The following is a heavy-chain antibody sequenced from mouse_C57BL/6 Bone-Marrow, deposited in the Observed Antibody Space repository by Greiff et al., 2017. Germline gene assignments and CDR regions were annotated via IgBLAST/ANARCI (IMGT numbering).Heavy chain of an antibody. J-gene: IGHJ4*01. Sequence: VQLQQSGPELVKPGASVKISCKASGYSFTGYYMNWVKQSPEKSLEWIGEINPSTGGTTYNQKFKAKATLTVDKSSSTAYMQHKSLTSEDSAVYYCARYGSSYDYAMDYWGQGTSVTVSS. V-gene: IGHV1-42*01. D-gene: IGHD1-1*01. CDR1: GYSFTGYY. CDR2: INPSTGGT. CDR3: ARYGSSYDYAMDY.